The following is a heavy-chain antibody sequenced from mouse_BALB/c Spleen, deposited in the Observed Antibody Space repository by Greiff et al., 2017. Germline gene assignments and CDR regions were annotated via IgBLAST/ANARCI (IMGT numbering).Heavy chain of an antibody. CDR1: GYAFSSYW. CDR3: ARRHYDGYYDPY. CDR2: IYPGDGDT. V-gene: IGHV1-80*01. Sequence: QVQLKESGAELVRPGSSVKISCKASGYAFSSYWMNWVKQRPGQGLEWIGQIYPGDGDTNYNGKFKGKATLTADKSSSTAYMQLSSLTSEDSAVYFCARRHYDGYYDPYWGQGTLVTVSA. J-gene: IGHJ3*01. D-gene: IGHD2-3*01.